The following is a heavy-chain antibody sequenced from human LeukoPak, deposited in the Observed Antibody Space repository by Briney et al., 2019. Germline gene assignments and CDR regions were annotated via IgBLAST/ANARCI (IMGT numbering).Heavy chain of an antibody. V-gene: IGHV4-34*01. J-gene: IGHJ4*02. CDR1: GGSFSGYY. Sequence: ASETLSLTCAVYGGSFSGYYWSWIRQPPGKGLEWIGEINHSGSTNYNPSLKSRVTISVDTSKNQFSLKLSSVTAADTAVYYCARHRSINSDFWSGYHLDYWGQGTLVTVSS. D-gene: IGHD3-3*01. CDR3: ARHRSINSDFWSGYHLDY. CDR2: INHSGST.